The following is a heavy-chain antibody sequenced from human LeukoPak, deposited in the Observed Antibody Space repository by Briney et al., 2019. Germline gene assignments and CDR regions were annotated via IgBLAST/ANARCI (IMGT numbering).Heavy chain of an antibody. Sequence: SETLSLTCAVSGGSISSYYWSCIRQPPGKGLEWIGYIYYSGTTNYNPSLKSRVTISVDTSKNQFSLKLSSVTAADSAVYYCARESYYGSGSYPTHWGQGTLVTVSS. J-gene: IGHJ4*02. D-gene: IGHD3-10*01. V-gene: IGHV4-59*01. CDR1: GGSISSYY. CDR3: ARESYYGSGSYPTH. CDR2: IYYSGTT.